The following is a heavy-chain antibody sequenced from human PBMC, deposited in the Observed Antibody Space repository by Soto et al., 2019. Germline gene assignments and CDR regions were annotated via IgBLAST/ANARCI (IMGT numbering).Heavy chain of an antibody. J-gene: IGHJ4*02. D-gene: IGHD2-2*02. V-gene: IGHV5-51*01. CDR1: GYRFTSYW. CDR3: ATQGYCSSTSCYTVDS. Sequence: GESLRISCKGSGYRFTSYWIGWVRQMPGKGLEWMGIIYPGDSDTRYSPSFQDQVTISADKSISTAYLQWSSLKASDTAMYYCATQGYCSSTSCYTVDSWGQGTLVTVSS. CDR2: IYPGDSDT.